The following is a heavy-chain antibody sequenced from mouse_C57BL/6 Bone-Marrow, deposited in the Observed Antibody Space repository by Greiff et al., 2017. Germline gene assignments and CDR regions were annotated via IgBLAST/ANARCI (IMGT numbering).Heavy chain of an antibody. D-gene: IGHD2-1*01. J-gene: IGHJ4*01. CDR2: IDPSDSDT. CDR3: ARYGNYGFYAMDY. V-gene: IGHV1-52*01. CDR1: GYTFTSYW. Sequence: QVQLQQPGAELVRPGSSVKLSCKASGYTFTSYWMHWVKQRPIQGLEWIGNIDPSDSDTHYNQKFKDKATLTVDKSSSTAYMQLSSLTSEDSAVYYCARYGNYGFYAMDYWGQGTSVTVSS.